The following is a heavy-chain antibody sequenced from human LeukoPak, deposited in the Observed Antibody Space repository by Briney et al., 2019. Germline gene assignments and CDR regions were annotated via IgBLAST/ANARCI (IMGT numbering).Heavy chain of an antibody. Sequence: SETLSLTRAVYGGSSSGYYWSSIRQPPGKGLEWIGEINHSGSTNYNPSLKSRVTISVDTSKKQFSLKLSSVTAADTAVYYCAVNYCSGTLRWFDPWGQGPLVTVSS. CDR3: AVNYCSGTLRWFDP. CDR1: GGSSSGYY. J-gene: IGHJ5*02. CDR2: INHSGST. V-gene: IGHV4-34*01. D-gene: IGHD3-10*01.